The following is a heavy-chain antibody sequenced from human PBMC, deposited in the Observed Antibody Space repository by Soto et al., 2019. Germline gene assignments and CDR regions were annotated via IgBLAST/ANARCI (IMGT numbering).Heavy chain of an antibody. CDR1: GGSISSDDYY. Sequence: SETLSLTCTVSGGSISSDDYYWSWIRQAPGRGLEWIGYIHSSGSIYYNPSLKSRATMSIDTAGNQFSLKVSSVTVADTAVYYCARDLDGLHDDTSGPFPRPGWGQGTLVSAPQ. D-gene: IGHD3-22*01. CDR3: ARDLDGLHDDTSGPFPRPG. V-gene: IGHV4-30-4*01. J-gene: IGHJ1*01. CDR2: IHSSGSI.